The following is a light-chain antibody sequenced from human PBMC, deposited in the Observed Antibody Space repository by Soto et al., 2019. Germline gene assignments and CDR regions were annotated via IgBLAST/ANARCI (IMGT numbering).Light chain of an antibody. Sequence: QSALTQPPSASGSPGQSVTISCTGTSSDVGAYNYLSWYQQHPGKAPKLMIYEVSKRPSGVPDRFSGSKSGNTASLTVSGLQAEYEADYYCSSYAGSNNYVFGTGTKLTVL. V-gene: IGLV2-8*01. J-gene: IGLJ1*01. CDR3: SSYAGSNNYV. CDR2: EVS. CDR1: SSDVGAYNY.